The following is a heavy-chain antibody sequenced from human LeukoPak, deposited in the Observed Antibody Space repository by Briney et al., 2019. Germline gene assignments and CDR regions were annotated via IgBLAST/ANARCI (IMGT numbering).Heavy chain of an antibody. D-gene: IGHD6-25*01. CDR2: INHSGST. CDR1: GVSFIDYY. V-gene: IGHV4-34*01. J-gene: IGHJ4*02. CDR3: ARRVAATGMVDS. Sequence: SETLSLTCVVYGVSFIDYYWTWIRQPPGKGLEWIGEINHSGSTSYNPSLRSRVTISVDTSKRQFSLDLSSVTAADTAVYYCARRVAATGMVDSWGQGTLVTVSS.